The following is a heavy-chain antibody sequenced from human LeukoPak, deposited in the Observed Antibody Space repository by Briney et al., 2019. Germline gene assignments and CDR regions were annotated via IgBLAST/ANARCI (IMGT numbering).Heavy chain of an antibody. CDR2: ISSSSSYI. D-gene: IGHD6-19*01. CDR3: ARDSSGWAHDY. J-gene: IGHJ4*02. CDR1: GFTFSSYS. Sequence: GGSLRLSCAASGFTFSSYSMNWVRQAPGKGLEWVSSISSSSSYIYYADSVKGRFTISRDNAKNSLYPQMNSLRAEDTAVYYCARDSSGWAHDYWGQGTLVTVSS. V-gene: IGHV3-21*01.